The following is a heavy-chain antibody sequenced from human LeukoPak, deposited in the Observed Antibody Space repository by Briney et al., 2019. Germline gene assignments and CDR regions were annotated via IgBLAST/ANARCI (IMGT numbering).Heavy chain of an antibody. J-gene: IGHJ4*02. CDR2: IYYSGST. V-gene: IGHV4-38-2*02. CDR3: ARHRGSGWYAPDFDY. D-gene: IGHD6-19*01. Sequence: SETLSLTCTVSGYSISNGYYWGWIRQPPGKGLEWIGSIYYSGSTYYNPSLKSRVTISVDTSKNQFSLKLSSVTAADTAVYYCARHRGSGWYAPDFDYWGQGTLVTVSS. CDR1: GYSISNGYY.